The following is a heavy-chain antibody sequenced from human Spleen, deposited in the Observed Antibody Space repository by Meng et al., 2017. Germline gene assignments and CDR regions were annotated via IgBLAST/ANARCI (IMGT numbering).Heavy chain of an antibody. CDR3: ARGPTTMAHDFDY. D-gene: IGHD4-11*01. V-gene: IGHV4-34*01. CDR1: GGSFRYYY. J-gene: IGHJ4*02. CDR2: INHSGST. Sequence: QGQLQEPGPGPVKPSGTLFPPLVFSGGSFRYYYWSWIRQPPGKGLGWIGEINHSGSTNYNPSLESRATISVDTSQNNLSLKLSSVTAADSAVYYCARGPTTMAHDFDYWGQGTLVTVSS.